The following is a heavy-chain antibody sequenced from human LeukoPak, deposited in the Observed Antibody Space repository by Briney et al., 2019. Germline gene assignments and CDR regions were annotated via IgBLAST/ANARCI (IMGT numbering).Heavy chain of an antibody. V-gene: IGHV3-23*01. CDR2: ISGSGERT. J-gene: IGHJ6*03. CDR3: ARGLSPYYYYYMDV. CDR1: GFTFSHAW. Sequence: GGSLRLSCAASGFTFSHAWMIWVRQAPGKGLEWVSAISGSGERTYYADSVKGRFTISRDNSKNTLYLQMNSLSAEDTAVYYCARGLSPYYYYYMDVWGKGTTVTVSS.